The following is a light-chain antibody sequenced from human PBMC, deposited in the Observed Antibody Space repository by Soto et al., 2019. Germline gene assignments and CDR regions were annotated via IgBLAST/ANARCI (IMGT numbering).Light chain of an antibody. CDR3: SSYTSSSTVV. CDR2: DVS. Sequence: QSALTQPASVSGSPGQSITISCTGTSSDVGGYNYVSWYQQHPGKAPKLMIYDVSNRPSGVSNRFSGSKSGNTASLTISGLQAEDEAHYYCSSYTSSSTVVFAGGTKFTVL. CDR1: SSDVGGYNY. J-gene: IGLJ2*01. V-gene: IGLV2-14*01.